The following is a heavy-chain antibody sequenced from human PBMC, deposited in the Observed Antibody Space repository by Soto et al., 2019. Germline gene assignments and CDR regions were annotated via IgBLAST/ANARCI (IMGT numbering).Heavy chain of an antibody. CDR2: FNPIFGAT. CDR3: AVGNSTTYNWFDP. J-gene: IGHJ5*02. CDR1: GGTFSNSA. V-gene: IGHV1-69*01. D-gene: IGHD1-7*01. Sequence: QVQLVQSGAEVKKPGSSVKVSCKASGGTFSNSAIYWVRQAPGQGLVWMGGFNPIFGATYYAQTFQGRVTITADESTGTVYMHLSSLRSEDTAVYYCAVGNSTTYNWFDPWGQGTLVTVSS.